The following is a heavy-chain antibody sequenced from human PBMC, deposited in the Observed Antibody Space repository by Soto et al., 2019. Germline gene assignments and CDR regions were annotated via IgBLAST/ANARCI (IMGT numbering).Heavy chain of an antibody. CDR3: ARDRWAYCSSTSCYGGFDD. CDR2: ISAYNGNT. D-gene: IGHD2-2*01. CDR1: GYTFTSYG. V-gene: IGHV1-18*01. Sequence: ASVKVSCKASGYTFTSYGISWVRQAPGQGLEWMGWISAYNGNTNYAQKLQGRVTMTTDTSTSTAFMELRSLRSDDTAVYYCARDRWAYCSSTSCYGGFDDWGQGILVTVSS. J-gene: IGHJ4*02.